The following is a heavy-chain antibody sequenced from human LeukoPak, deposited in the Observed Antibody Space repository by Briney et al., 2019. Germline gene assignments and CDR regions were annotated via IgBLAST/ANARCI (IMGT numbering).Heavy chain of an antibody. J-gene: IGHJ4*02. D-gene: IGHD6-13*01. V-gene: IGHV4-59*08. CDR3: ARHWETSSWYVDY. Sequence: SETLSLTCTVSGGXISSYYWSWIRQPPGKGLQWIGYISYSGSTNYNPSLKSRVTISVDTSKNQLSLKLSSVTAAGTAVYYCARHWETSSWYVDYWGQGTLVTVSS. CDR2: ISYSGST. CDR1: GGXISSYY.